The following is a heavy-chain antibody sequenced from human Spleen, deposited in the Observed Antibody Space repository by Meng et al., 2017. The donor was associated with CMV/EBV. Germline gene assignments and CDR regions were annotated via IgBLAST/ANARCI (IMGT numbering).Heavy chain of an antibody. CDR1: GGSISSYY. D-gene: IGHD3-3*01. CDR2: IYYSGST. Sequence: SETLSLTCTVSGGSISSYYWSWIRQPPGKGLEWIGYIYYSGSTNYNPSLKSRVTISVDTSKNQFSLKLSSVTAADTAVYSCARASHTYYDFWSGHPRSFDYWGQGTLVTVSS. V-gene: IGHV4-59*01. J-gene: IGHJ4*02. CDR3: ARASHTYYDFWSGHPRSFDY.